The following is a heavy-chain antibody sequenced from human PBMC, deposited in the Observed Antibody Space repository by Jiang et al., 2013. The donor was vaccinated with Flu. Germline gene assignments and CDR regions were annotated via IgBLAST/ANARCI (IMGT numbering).Heavy chain of an antibody. CDR1: GGSISSYF. Sequence: VQLVESGPGLVKPSETLSLTCTVSGGSISSYFWTWIRQPPGKGLEWIGYIQYNGRTKYNPSLTSRVTISSDTPKNQFSLKVNFLTAADTAVYYCARLPWSSSGWGYFDLWGRGTLVTVSS. D-gene: IGHD6-19*01. CDR3: ARLPWSSSGWGYFDL. J-gene: IGHJ2*01. CDR2: IQYNGRT. V-gene: IGHV4-59*08.